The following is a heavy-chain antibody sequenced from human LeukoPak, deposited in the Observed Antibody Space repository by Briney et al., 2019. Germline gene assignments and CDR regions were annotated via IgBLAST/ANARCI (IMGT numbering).Heavy chain of an antibody. Sequence: PSETLSLTCTVSGGSISSYYWSWIRQPPGKGLEWIGYIYYSGSTNYNPSLKSRVTISVDTSKNQFSLKLSSVTAADTAVYYYAVQLHLIGAFDIWGQGTMVTVSS. CDR1: GGSISSYY. V-gene: IGHV4-59*12. D-gene: IGHD1-1*01. J-gene: IGHJ3*02. CDR2: IYYSGST. CDR3: AVQLHLIGAFDI.